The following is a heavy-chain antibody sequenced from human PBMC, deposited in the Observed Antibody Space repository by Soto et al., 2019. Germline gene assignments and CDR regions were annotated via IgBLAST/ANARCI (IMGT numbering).Heavy chain of an antibody. J-gene: IGHJ4*02. CDR1: GFTLSTEG. CDR3: VRQGPYGDYAH. V-gene: IGHV3-48*02. D-gene: IGHD2-2*01. CDR2: AGGGGGPI. Sequence: GGSLRLSCVVSGFTLSTEGMNWVRQAPGKGLEWVSHAGGGGGPILYADSVKGRFTVSRDNAKNSLYLQMDSLRDEDTAVDYCVRQGPYGDYAHWGQGTRVTVSS.